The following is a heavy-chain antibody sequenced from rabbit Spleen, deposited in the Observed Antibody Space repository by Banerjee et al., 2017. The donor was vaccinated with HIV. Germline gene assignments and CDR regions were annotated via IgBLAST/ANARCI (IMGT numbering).Heavy chain of an antibody. CDR1: GFSFSSYYY. J-gene: IGHJ4*01. Sequence: QEQLEESGGDLVKPGASLTLTCKASGFSFSSYYYMRWVRQAPGKGLEWIGCIDTGSGSTYYASWAKGRFTITRSTSLNTVTLQMTSLTAADTATYFCARGDNNAGNGFNLWGPGTLVTVS. CDR2: IDTGSGST. CDR3: ARGDNNAGNGFNL. D-gene: IGHD4-2*01. V-gene: IGHV1S43*01.